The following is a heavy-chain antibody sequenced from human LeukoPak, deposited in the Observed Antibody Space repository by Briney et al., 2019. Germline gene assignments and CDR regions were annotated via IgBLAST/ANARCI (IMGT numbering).Heavy chain of an antibody. J-gene: IGHJ3*02. D-gene: IGHD6-13*01. V-gene: IGHV4-4*07. Sequence: SETLSLTCTVSGGSISSYYWSWIRQPAGKGLEWIGRIYTSGGTNYNPSLKSRVTMSVDTSKNQFSLKLSSVTAADTAVYYCARDRIAAAGTGAFDIWGQGTMVTVSS. CDR3: ARDRIAAAGTGAFDI. CDR1: GGSISSYY. CDR2: IYTSGGT.